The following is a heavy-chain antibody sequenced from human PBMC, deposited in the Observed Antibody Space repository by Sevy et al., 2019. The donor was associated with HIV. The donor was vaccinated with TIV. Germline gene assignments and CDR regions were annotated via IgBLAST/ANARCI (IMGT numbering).Heavy chain of an antibody. Sequence: GGSLRLSCAASGFTFSSYSMNWVRQAPGKGLEWVSSISSISSYIYYADSVKGRFTNSRDNAKNSLYLQMNSLRAEDTAVYYCARDPIVLGARGSFDFWGQGTLVTVSS. D-gene: IGHD2-8*02. V-gene: IGHV3-21*01. J-gene: IGHJ4*02. CDR2: ISSISSYI. CDR1: GFTFSSYS. CDR3: ARDPIVLGARGSFDF.